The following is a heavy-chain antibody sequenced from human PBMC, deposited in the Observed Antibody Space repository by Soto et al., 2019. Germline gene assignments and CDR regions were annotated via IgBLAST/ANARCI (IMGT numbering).Heavy chain of an antibody. CDR2: IKSKTDGGTT. Sequence: GGSLRLSCAASGFTFNNAWMNWVRQAPGKGLEWVGRIKSKTDGGTTDYAAPVKGRFTISRDDSKNTLYLQMNSLKTEDTAVYYCTTDPRHCSAGSCYWDYWGQGTLVTVSS. V-gene: IGHV3-15*07. CDR3: TTDPRHCSAGSCYWDY. D-gene: IGHD2-15*01. J-gene: IGHJ4*02. CDR1: GFTFNNAW.